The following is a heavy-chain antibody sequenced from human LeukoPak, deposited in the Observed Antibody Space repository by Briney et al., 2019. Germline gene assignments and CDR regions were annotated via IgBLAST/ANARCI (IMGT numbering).Heavy chain of an antibody. CDR2: VAHDEKTI. J-gene: IGHJ5*02. Sequence: GGSLRLSCVASGFTFTGHSMHWVRQAPGKGLEWVAVVAHDEKTIFYADSLKGRFTVSRDNSKNTVYLQMNSLRDEDTAVYYCARDVAQLGEWFDPWGQGTLVTVSS. CDR1: GFTFTGHS. CDR3: ARDVAQLGEWFDP. V-gene: IGHV3-30*04. D-gene: IGHD2-2*01.